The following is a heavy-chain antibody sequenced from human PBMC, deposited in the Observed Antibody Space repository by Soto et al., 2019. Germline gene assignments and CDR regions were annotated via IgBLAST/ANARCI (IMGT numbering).Heavy chain of an antibody. CDR3: AKSPEYSGYDYHY. Sequence: GGSLRLSCAASGFTFSSYGMHWVRQAPGKGLEWVAVISYDGSNKYYADSVKGRFTISRDNSKNTLYLQMNSLRAEDTAVYYCAKSPEYSGYDYHYWGQGTLVTVSS. CDR2: ISYDGSNK. J-gene: IGHJ4*02. D-gene: IGHD5-12*01. V-gene: IGHV3-30*18. CDR1: GFTFSSYG.